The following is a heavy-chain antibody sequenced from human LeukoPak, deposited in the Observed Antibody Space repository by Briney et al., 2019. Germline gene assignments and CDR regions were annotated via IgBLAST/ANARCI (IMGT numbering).Heavy chain of an antibody. J-gene: IGHJ4*02. CDR2: INWNGGST. CDR1: GFTFDDYG. Sequence: SGGSPRLSCAASGFTFDDYGMSWVRQAPGKGLAWVSGINWNGGSTGYADSVKGRFTISRDNTKNSLYLQMNSLRAEDTALFHCARFRDYGGKPRDKVFDYWGQGTLVTVSS. D-gene: IGHD4-23*01. V-gene: IGHV3-20*01. CDR3: ARFRDYGGKPRDKVFDY.